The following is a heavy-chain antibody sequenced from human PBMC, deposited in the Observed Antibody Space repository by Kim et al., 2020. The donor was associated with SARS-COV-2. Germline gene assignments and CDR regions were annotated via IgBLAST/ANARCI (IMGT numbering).Heavy chain of an antibody. D-gene: IGHD3-9*01. CDR3: ARDDYDILTGAGGVGP. CDR1: GGSISSSSYY. Sequence: SETLSLTCTVSGGSISSSSYYWGWIRQPPGKGLEWIGSIYYSGSTYYNPSLKSRVTISVDTSKNQFSLKLSSVTAADTAVYYCARDDYDILTGAGGVGPWGQGTLVTVSS. J-gene: IGHJ5*02. V-gene: IGHV4-39*07. CDR2: IYYSGST.